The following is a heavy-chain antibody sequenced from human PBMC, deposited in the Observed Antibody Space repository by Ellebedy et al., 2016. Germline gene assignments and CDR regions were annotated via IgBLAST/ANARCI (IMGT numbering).Heavy chain of an antibody. CDR3: ARGTGHFDY. J-gene: IGHJ4*02. V-gene: IGHV3-48*04. CDR1: GFTFSSYS. Sequence: GESLKISCAASGFTFSSYSMNWVRQTPGKGLEWVTYISPSSITISYTDSVKGRFTISRDNAKNSLYLQLNSLRVEDTAVYFCARGTGHFDYWGQGTLVTVSS. D-gene: IGHD1-1*01. CDR2: ISPSSITI.